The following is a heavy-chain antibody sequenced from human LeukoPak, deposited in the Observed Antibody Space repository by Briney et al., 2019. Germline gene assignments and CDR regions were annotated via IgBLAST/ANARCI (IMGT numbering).Heavy chain of an antibody. D-gene: IGHD5-24*01. CDR1: GFTFSSYA. V-gene: IGHV3-30*02. J-gene: IGHJ3*02. CDR2: IRYDGSNK. Sequence: PGGSLRLSCAASGFTFSSYAMSWVRQAPGKGLEWVAFIRYDGSNKYYADSVKGRFTISRDNSKNTLYLQMNSLRAEDTAVYYCARSWGRDGYNSYVAFDIWGQGTMVTVSS. CDR3: ARSWGRDGYNSYVAFDI.